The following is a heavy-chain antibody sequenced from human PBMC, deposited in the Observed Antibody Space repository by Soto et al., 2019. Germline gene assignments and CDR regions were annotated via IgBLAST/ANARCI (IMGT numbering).Heavy chain of an antibody. D-gene: IGHD7-27*01. J-gene: IGHJ4*02. V-gene: IGHV1-8*01. CDR2: MSPNSGNT. Sequence: QVQLVQSGAEVQKPGASVMVSCTASGYTFTSLDINWVREASGQGFEWMGWMSPNSGNTGYAQKFQDRVTMTWDTSTNTAYMELSSLRSEDTAIYYCARGVNAGVDYWGQGTLVTVSS. CDR1: GYTFTSLD. CDR3: ARGVNAGVDY.